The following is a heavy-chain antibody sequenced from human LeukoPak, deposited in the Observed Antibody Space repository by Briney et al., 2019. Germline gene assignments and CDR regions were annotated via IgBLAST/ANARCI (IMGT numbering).Heavy chain of an antibody. CDR3: ARTSCSSTSCYWGDWFDP. J-gene: IGHJ5*02. CDR2: IYYSGST. D-gene: IGHD2-2*01. V-gene: IGHV4-59*01. Sequence: SETLSLTCTVSGGSISSYYWSWIRQPPGKGLEWIGYIYYSGSTNYHPSLKSRVTISVDASRSQFSLKLSSVTAADTAVYYCARTSCSSTSCYWGDWFDPWGQGTLVTVSS. CDR1: GGSISSYY.